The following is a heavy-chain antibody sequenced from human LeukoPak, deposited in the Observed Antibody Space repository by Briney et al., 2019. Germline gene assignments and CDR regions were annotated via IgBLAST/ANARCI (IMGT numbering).Heavy chain of an antibody. D-gene: IGHD7-27*01. CDR1: GFTFSSYA. V-gene: IGHV3-23*01. CDR2: ISGSGGST. J-gene: IGHJ6*02. CDR3: AKGSPGLYYYYGMDV. Sequence: GGSLRLSCAASGFTFSSYAMSWVRQAPGKGLEWVSAISGSGGSTYYADSVKGRFTISRDNSKNTLYLQMNSLRAEDTAIYYCAKGSPGLYYYYGMDVWGQGTTVTVSS.